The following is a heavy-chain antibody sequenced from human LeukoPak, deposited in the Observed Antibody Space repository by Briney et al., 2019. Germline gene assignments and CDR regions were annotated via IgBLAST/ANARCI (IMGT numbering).Heavy chain of an antibody. Sequence: ETLSLTCAVYGGSFSGYYWSWVRQAPGKGLEWVSAISGSGGSTYYADSVKGRFTISRDNSKNTLYLQMNSLRAEDTAVYYCAKDGGYDLRAYWGQGTLVTVSS. V-gene: IGHV3-23*01. CDR2: ISGSGGST. CDR3: AKDGGYDLRAY. D-gene: IGHD3-3*01. CDR1: GGSFSGYY. J-gene: IGHJ4*02.